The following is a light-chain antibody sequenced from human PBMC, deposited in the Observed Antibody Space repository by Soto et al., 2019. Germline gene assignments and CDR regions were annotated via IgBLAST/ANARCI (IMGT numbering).Light chain of an antibody. CDR3: DAWDGSLTVVL. CDR1: NSNIGTNT. J-gene: IGLJ2*01. CDR2: SNS. V-gene: IGLV1-44*01. Sequence: QSVLTQPPSASGTPGQRVTISCSGSNSNIGTNTVNWYQHHPASAPKLLIYSNSHRPSGVPDRFSGSKSGTSASLAISGLQHDAEADYYCDAWDGSLTVVLFGGGTKLTVL.